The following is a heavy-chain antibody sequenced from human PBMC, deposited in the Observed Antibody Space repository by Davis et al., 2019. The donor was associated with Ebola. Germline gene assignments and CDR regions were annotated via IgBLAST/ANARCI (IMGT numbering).Heavy chain of an antibody. CDR3: ARQVYWRPYFDY. CDR1: GGSISSSSYY. J-gene: IGHJ4*02. CDR2: IYYSWKT. Sequence: SETLSLTCTVSGGSISSSSYYWSWIRQPPGKGLEWIGSIYYSWKTYYNSSLKSRITISVDTSKNQFSLKLSSVTAADTAVYYCARQVYWRPYFDYWGQGTLVTVSS. D-gene: IGHD3-3*01. V-gene: IGHV4-39*01.